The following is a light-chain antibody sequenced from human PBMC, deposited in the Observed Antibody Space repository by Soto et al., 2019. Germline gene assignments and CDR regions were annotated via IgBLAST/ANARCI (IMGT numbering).Light chain of an antibody. Sequence: SYELTQPPSVSVAPGETATIACGGDNIGRKNGHWYQQKPGQAPVLVIHYDRDRPSGVSERFSGSNFGDTATLTISRVEAGDEAAYYCQVWDGDKHQVVFGAGTKVPVL. CDR1: NIGRKN. J-gene: IGLJ3*02. CDR3: QVWDGDKHQVV. CDR2: YDR. V-gene: IGLV3-21*04.